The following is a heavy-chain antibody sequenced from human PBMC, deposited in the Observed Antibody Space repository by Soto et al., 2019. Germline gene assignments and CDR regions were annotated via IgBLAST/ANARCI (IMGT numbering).Heavy chain of an antibody. CDR2: IYYSGST. J-gene: IGHJ4*02. CDR1: AGSISSGGYY. CDR3: ARGTVEMALYLDY. Sequence: QVQLQESGPGLVKPSQTLYLTCTVSAGSISSGGYYWSWIRQHPGKGLEWIGYIYYSGSTYYNPSLKSRVTISVDTSKSQFSLKLSSVTAADTAVYYCARGTVEMALYLDYWGQGTLVTVSS. V-gene: IGHV4-31*03. D-gene: IGHD2-15*01.